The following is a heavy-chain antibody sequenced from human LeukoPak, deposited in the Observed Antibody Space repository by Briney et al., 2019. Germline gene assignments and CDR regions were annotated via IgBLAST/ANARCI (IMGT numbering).Heavy chain of an antibody. CDR2: IYSDNT. D-gene: IGHD3-16*01. Sequence: GGSLRLSCTVSGFTVSSNSMSWVRQAPGKGLEWVSFIYSDNTHYSDSVKGRFTISRDNSKNTLYLQLNSLRAEDKALYYCATYRRPFSDWGSYYFDYWGQGTLVTVSS. V-gene: IGHV3-53*01. J-gene: IGHJ4*02. CDR1: GFTVSSNS. CDR3: ATYRRPFSDWGSYYFDY.